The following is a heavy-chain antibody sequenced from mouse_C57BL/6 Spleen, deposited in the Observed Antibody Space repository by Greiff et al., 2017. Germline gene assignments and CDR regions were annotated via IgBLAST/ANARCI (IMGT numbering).Heavy chain of an antibody. CDR3: TLDYYGSSYGGAMDY. V-gene: IGHV14-1*01. J-gene: IGHJ4*01. D-gene: IGHD1-1*01. Sequence: VQLKESGAELVRPGASVKLSCTASGFNIKDYYMHWVKQRPEQGLEWIGRIDPEDGDTAYAPKFQGKATMTADTSSNTAYLQLSSLTSEDTAVYYCTLDYYGSSYGGAMDYWGQGTSVTVSS. CDR2: IDPEDGDT. CDR1: GFNIKDYY.